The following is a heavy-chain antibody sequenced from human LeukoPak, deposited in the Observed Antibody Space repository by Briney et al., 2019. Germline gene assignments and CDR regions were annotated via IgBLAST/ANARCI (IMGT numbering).Heavy chain of an antibody. Sequence: PGGSLRLSCAASGFTFSSYAMHWVRQAPGKGLEWVAVISYDGSNKYYADSVKGRFTISRDNSKNTLYLQMNSLRAEDTAVYYCARSGSSSSRYYYGMDVWGQGTTVTVSS. J-gene: IGHJ6*02. CDR2: ISYDGSNK. CDR3: ARSGSSSSRYYYGMDV. CDR1: GFTFSSYA. D-gene: IGHD6-6*01. V-gene: IGHV3-30-3*01.